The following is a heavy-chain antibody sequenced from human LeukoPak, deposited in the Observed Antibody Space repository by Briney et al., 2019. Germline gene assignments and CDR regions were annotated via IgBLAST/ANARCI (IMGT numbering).Heavy chain of an antibody. V-gene: IGHV3-23*01. CDR3: ARGKSSRHALDI. CDR1: RFTPTSYA. J-gene: IGHJ3*02. Sequence: PGRSLRLSCAASRFTPTSYAITSGRQAPGTGLKWVSNVIDIGGFTYYAASVNGRFTISRDNSKGALYLQMNSLRVEDTAVYYCARGKSSRHALDIWGQGTMVSVSS. CDR2: VIDIGGFT. D-gene: IGHD6-6*01.